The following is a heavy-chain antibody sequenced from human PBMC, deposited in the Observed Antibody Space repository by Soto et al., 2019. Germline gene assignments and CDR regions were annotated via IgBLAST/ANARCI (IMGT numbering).Heavy chain of an antibody. CDR2: INPNGGGT. J-gene: IGHJ6*02. D-gene: IGHD6-13*01. Sequence: QVQLVQSGAEVKKPGASVKVSCKASGYVFTNYFMHWVRQAPGQGLEWVGIINPNGGGTSYAQKFEGRVTMTRDSATSTVYMDLSSLRSEDTALYFCAREVCSNSWSYYYGMDVWGQGTSVTVSS. CDR3: AREVCSNSWSYYYGMDV. CDR1: GYVFTNYF. V-gene: IGHV1-46*01.